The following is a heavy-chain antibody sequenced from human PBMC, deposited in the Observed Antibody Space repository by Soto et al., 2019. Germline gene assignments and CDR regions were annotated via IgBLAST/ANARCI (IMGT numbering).Heavy chain of an antibody. Sequence: QVQLVQSGAEVKKPGSSVKVSCEVSGGTFSNYAIDWVRLAPGHGLEWMGGIVPIFGTTYYTQKFQGRATIIADDSTTTAYLEMSSLRSEDTAIYYCARDEAVAGLYNYHGLDVWGQGTAVTVSS. CDR3: ARDEAVAGLYNYHGLDV. D-gene: IGHD6-19*01. CDR1: GGTFSNYA. V-gene: IGHV1-69*12. CDR2: IVPIFGTT. J-gene: IGHJ6*02.